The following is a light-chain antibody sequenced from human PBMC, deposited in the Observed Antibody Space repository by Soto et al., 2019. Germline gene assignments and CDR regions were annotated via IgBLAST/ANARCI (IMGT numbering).Light chain of an antibody. J-gene: IGKJ2*01. CDR1: QSISSY. CDR2: AAS. Sequence: DIQMTQSPSSLSACVGDRVTITCRASQSISSYLNWYQQKPGKAPKLLIYAASSLQSGVPSRFSGSGSGTDFTLTISSLQPEDFATYYCQQSYSTPRYTFGQGIKLEIK. CDR3: QQSYSTPRYT. V-gene: IGKV1-39*01.